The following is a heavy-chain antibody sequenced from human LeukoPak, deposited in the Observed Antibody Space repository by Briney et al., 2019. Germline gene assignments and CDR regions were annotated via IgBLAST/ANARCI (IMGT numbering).Heavy chain of an antibody. Sequence: GGSLRLSCAASGFTFSSYSMTWVRQAPGKGLEWVSSISSSSSYIYYADSVKGRFTISRDNAKNSLYLQMNSLRAEDTAVYYCARAKSLWFGELFPVDYWGQGTLVTVSS. CDR3: ARAKSLWFGELFPVDY. V-gene: IGHV3-21*01. J-gene: IGHJ4*02. D-gene: IGHD3-10*01. CDR1: GFTFSSYS. CDR2: ISSSSSYI.